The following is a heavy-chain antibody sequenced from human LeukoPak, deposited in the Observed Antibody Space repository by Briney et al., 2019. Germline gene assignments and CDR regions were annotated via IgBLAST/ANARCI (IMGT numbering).Heavy chain of an antibody. CDR3: ARRVLYYDIVTGLNTYYAMDV. J-gene: IGHJ6*02. CDR1: GFTFSSYE. Sequence: GGSLRLSCAASGFTFSSYEMNWVRQAPGKGLEWVSYISSSGSTIYYADSVKGRFTISRDNAKSPLFLQMNSLRAEDTAVYFCARRVLYYDIVTGLNTYYAMDVWGHGTTVTVSS. CDR2: ISSSGSTI. D-gene: IGHD3-9*01. V-gene: IGHV3-48*03.